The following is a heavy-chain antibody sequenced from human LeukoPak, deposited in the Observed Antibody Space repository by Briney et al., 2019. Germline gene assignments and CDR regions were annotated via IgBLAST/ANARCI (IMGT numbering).Heavy chain of an antibody. J-gene: IGHJ4*02. CDR3: ARSHYDYGGDRYYFDY. CDR2: IIPIFGTA. Sequence: ASVKVSCKASGGTFISYAISWVRQAPGQGLEWMGGIIPIFGTANYAQKFQGRVTITADESTSTAYTELSSLRSEDTAVYYCARSHYDYGGDRYYFDYWGQGTLVTVSS. V-gene: IGHV1-69*13. CDR1: GGTFISYA. D-gene: IGHD4-23*01.